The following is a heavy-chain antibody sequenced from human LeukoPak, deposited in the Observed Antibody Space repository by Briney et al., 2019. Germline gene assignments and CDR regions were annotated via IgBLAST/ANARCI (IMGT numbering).Heavy chain of an antibody. CDR3: ARGASSGYRIDY. CDR1: GFTLTNYW. V-gene: IGHV3-74*01. CDR2: ISKDGSTT. Sequence: PGGSLRLSCAASGFTLTNYWMHWGRQAPGKGLVWVSRISKDGSTTNYADSVKGRFTISRDNAKNTLYLQMNSLTAEDTALYYCARGASSGYRIDYWGQGTLVTVSS. J-gene: IGHJ4*02. D-gene: IGHD5-18*01.